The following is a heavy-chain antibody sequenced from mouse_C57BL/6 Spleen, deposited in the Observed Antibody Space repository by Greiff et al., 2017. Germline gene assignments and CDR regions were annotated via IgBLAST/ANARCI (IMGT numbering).Heavy chain of an antibody. CDR2: INPNNGGT. D-gene: IGHD3-2*02. CDR3: ARGGTAQALSFAY. Sequence: EVQLQQSGPELVKPGASVKIPCKASGYTFTDYNMDWVKQSHGKSLEWIGDINPNNGGTIYNQKFKGKGTLTVDKSSSTAYMELRSLTSEDTAVYYCARGGTAQALSFAYWGQGTLVTVSA. J-gene: IGHJ3*01. V-gene: IGHV1-18*01. CDR1: GYTFTDYN.